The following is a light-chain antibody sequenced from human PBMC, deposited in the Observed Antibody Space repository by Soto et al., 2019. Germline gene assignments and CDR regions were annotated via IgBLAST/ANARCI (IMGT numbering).Light chain of an antibody. Sequence: QSVLTQPPSVSAAPGQEVTSSCSGSSSNIGNNYVSWYQQFPGTAPKLLIYDNYKRPSGIPDRFSGSKSGTSATLGITGLQTGDEADYYCGTWDSSLSVVVFGGGTKLTVL. CDR2: DNY. J-gene: IGLJ2*01. CDR3: GTWDSSLSVVV. CDR1: SSNIGNNY. V-gene: IGLV1-51*01.